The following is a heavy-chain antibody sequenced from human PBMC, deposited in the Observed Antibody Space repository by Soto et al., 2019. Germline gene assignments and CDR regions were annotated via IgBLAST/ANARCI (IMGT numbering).Heavy chain of an antibody. CDR1: GDDYSCYI. CDR2: IIPILGIA. Sequence: WKGVGDDYSCYIRSWVRQATGQGLEWMGRIIPILGIANYAQKFQGRVTITADKSTSTAYMELSSLRSEDTAVYDCARLLAGTAYWVQRTLVPVSS. D-gene: IGHD6-19*01. J-gene: IGHJ4*02. CDR3: ARLLAGTAY. V-gene: IGHV1-69*02.